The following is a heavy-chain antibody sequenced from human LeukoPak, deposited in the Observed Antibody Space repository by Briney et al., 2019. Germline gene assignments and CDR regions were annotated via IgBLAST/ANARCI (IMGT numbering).Heavy chain of an antibody. Sequence: PSETLSLTCTVSGGSISSYYWSWLRQPPGKGLEWIGYIYHSGSTNYNPSLKSRVTISVDTSKNQFSLKLSSVTAADTAVYYCARGGADIVVVPADWFDPWGQGTLVTVSS. CDR1: GGSISSYY. CDR3: ARGGADIVVVPADWFDP. D-gene: IGHD2-2*01. CDR2: IYHSGST. J-gene: IGHJ5*02. V-gene: IGHV4-59*01.